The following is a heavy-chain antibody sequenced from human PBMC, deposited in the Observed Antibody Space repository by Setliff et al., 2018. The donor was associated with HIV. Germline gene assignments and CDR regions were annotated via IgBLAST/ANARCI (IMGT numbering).Heavy chain of an antibody. CDR2: ISYDGSDK. CDR1: GFTFSSFA. CDR3: ARDSRYFEMDWWFDP. Sequence: PGGSLRLSCVASGFTFSSFAMHWVRQAPGKGLEWVAVISYDGSDKYYADSVKGRFTISRDNSKNTLYVQMNSLRPEDTAVYYCARDSRYFEMDWWFDPWGQGTLVTVSS. D-gene: IGHD3-9*01. V-gene: IGHV3-30*01. J-gene: IGHJ5*02.